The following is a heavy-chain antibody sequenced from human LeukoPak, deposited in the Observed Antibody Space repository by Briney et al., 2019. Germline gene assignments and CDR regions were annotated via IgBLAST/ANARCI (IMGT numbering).Heavy chain of an antibody. J-gene: IGHJ4*02. CDR3: VGGAPNWGFDF. Sequence: GASVKVSCKASGNTFTSYYLHWVRQATGHGLEWLGWMSPNSGNTGYAQKFQGRVAMTRDTSISTAYMELSSLTSEDTAVYFCVGGAPNWGFDFWGQGTRVTVSS. CDR2: MSPNSGNT. D-gene: IGHD7-27*01. V-gene: IGHV1-8*02. CDR1: GNTFTSYY.